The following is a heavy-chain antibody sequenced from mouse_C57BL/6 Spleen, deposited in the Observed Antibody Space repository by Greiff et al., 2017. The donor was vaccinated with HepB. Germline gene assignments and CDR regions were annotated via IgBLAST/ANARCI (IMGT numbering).Heavy chain of an antibody. CDR2: IYPGSGST. J-gene: IGHJ2*01. V-gene: IGHV1-55*01. CDR1: GYTFTSYW. D-gene: IGHD1-1*01. Sequence: QVQLQQPGAELVKPGASVKMSCKASGYTFTSYWITWVKQRPGQGLEWIGDIYPGSGSTNYNEKFKSKATLTVDTSSSTAYMQLSSLTSEDSAVYYCARRWTTVVATDYWGQGTTLTVSS. CDR3: ARRWTTVVATDY.